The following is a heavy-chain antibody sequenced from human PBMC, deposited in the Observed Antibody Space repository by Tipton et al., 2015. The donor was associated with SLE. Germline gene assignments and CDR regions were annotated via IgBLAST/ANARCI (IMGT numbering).Heavy chain of an antibody. D-gene: IGHD3-22*01. J-gene: IGHJ4*02. Sequence: TLSLTCTVSSGSISSYYWSWIRQPAGKGLEWIGRIYTSGTTNYNPSLKGGVTVSLDTSKTQFSLKLGSVTAADTAVYYCATIGDSSGYAPFDHWGQGTLVTVSS. CDR1: SGSISSYY. CDR2: IYTSGTT. CDR3: ATIGDSSGYAPFDH. V-gene: IGHV4-4*07.